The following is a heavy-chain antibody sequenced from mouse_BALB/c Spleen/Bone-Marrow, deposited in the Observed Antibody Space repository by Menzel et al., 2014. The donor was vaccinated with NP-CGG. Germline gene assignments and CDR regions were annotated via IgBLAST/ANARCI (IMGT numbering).Heavy chain of an antibody. V-gene: IGHV6-6*02. Sequence: EVQGVESGGGLVQPGGSMKLPCVASGFTFRKYWMNWVRQSPDKGLEWVAEIRLKSNNYATHYAESVKGRFTISRDDSKSSVYLQMNNLRAEDTGIYYCSIPSLIRPGFWGQGTSVTVSS. CDR2: IRLKSNNYAT. D-gene: IGHD1-2*01. J-gene: IGHJ4*01. CDR3: SIPSLIRPGF. CDR1: GFTFRKYW.